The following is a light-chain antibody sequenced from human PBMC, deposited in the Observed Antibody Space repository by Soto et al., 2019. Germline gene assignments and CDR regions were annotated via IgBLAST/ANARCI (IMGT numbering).Light chain of an antibody. Sequence: EIVLTQSPATLSLSPGERATLSCRASQSVRSSLGWYQQRPGQAPRLLIYDASNTATGIPARFSGGGSGTDFTLTISSLEPEDFAVYYCQQYSNWPSLTFGGGTKVEIK. V-gene: IGKV3-11*01. CDR3: QQYSNWPSLT. J-gene: IGKJ4*02. CDR2: DAS. CDR1: QSVRSS.